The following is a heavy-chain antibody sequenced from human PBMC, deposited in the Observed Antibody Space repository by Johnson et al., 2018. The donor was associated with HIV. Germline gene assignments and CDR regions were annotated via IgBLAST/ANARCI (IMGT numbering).Heavy chain of an antibody. D-gene: IGHD7-27*01. Sequence: VQLVESGGGLVQPGGSLRLSCAASGFTFNDYDMSWVRQVPGKGLEWVSGINWNGGGTGYADSVTGRFTISRDNSENTLYLQMNSLRAEDTAVYYCAKDIKWGGTAFDIWGQGTMVTVSS. V-gene: IGHV3-20*04. J-gene: IGHJ3*02. CDR2: INWNGGGT. CDR3: AKDIKWGGTAFDI. CDR1: GFTFNDYD.